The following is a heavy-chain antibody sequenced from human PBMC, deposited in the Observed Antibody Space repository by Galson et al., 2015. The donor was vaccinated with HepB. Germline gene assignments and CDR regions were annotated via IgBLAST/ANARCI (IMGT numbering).Heavy chain of an antibody. J-gene: IGHJ3*02. CDR1: GFSLSTSGMC. Sequence: PALVKPTQTLTLTCTFSGFSLSTSGMCVSWIRQPPGKALEWLARIDWDDDKCYSTSLKTRLTIPKDTSKNQVVLTMTNMDPVDTATYYCARSRYFDWLLDAFDIWGQGTMVTVSS. D-gene: IGHD3-9*01. CDR2: IDWDDDK. V-gene: IGHV2-70*11. CDR3: ARSRYFDWLLDAFDI.